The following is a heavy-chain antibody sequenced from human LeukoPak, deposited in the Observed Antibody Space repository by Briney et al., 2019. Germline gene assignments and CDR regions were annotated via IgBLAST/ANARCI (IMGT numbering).Heavy chain of an antibody. CDR2: ISYDGSTY. J-gene: IGHJ3*02. D-gene: IGHD1-26*01. V-gene: IGHV3-30-3*02. CDR1: GFTFSSYA. CDR3: AKLRSGTTGNVEI. Sequence: GGSLRLSCAASGFTFSSYAMYWVRQAPGKGLEWVAVISYDGSTYYYADSVKGRFTISRDNSKNTLYLQMNSLRAEDSAAYYCAKLRSGTTGNVEIWGQGTMVTVSS.